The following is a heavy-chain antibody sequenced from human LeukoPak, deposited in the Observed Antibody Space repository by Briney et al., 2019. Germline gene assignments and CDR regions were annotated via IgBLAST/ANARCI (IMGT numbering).Heavy chain of an antibody. J-gene: IGHJ5*02. CDR1: GYTFTSYG. CDR2: ISAYNGNT. D-gene: IGHD3-10*01. CDR3: ARDQNGSGSYYDPNWFDP. Sequence: EASVKVSCXASGYTFTSYGISWVRQAPGQGLEWMGWISAYNGNTNYAQRLQGRVTMTTDTSTSTAYMELSSLRSEDTAVYYCARDQNGSGSYYDPNWFDPWGQGTLVTVSS. V-gene: IGHV1-18*01.